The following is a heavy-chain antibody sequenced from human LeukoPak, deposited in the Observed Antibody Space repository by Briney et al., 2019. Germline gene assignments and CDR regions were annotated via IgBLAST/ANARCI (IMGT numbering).Heavy chain of an antibody. V-gene: IGHV3-23*01. CDR3: AKTIGEELRYFDY. J-gene: IGHJ4*02. Sequence: GGSLRLSCAASGFTFSSYGMNWVRQAPGKGLEWVSGISGGGGVTYYADSVKGRFTFSRDNSKNTLYLQMNNLRAEDTAVYYCAKTIGEELRYFDYWGQGTLVTVSS. CDR1: GFTFSSYG. CDR2: ISGGGGVT. D-gene: IGHD1-26*01.